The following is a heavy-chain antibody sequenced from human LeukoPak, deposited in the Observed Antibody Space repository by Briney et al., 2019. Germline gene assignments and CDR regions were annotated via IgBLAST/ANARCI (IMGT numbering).Heavy chain of an antibody. CDR3: ARDPGYYDSSGTFDC. J-gene: IGHJ4*02. CDR1: GFTFSSYN. Sequence: GGSLRLFCAASGFTFSSYNMNWVRQAPGKGLEWVSSISSSNSYIYYADSVKGRFTISRDNAKNSLSLQMNSLRAEDTAVYYCARDPGYYDSSGTFDCWGQGTLVTVSS. D-gene: IGHD3-22*01. V-gene: IGHV3-21*01. CDR2: ISSSNSYI.